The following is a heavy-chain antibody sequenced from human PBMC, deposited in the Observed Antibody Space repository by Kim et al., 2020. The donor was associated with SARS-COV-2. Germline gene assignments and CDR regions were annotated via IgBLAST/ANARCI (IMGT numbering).Heavy chain of an antibody. CDR3: ARHPDCSSTSCYILVGWFDP. CDR2: IDPSDSYT. D-gene: IGHD2-2*02. V-gene: IGHV5-10-1*01. Sequence: GESLKISCKGSGYSFTSYWISWVRQMPGKGLEWMGRIDPSDSYTNYSPSFQGHVTISADKSISTAYLQWSSLKASDTAMYYCARHPDCSSTSCYILVGWFDPWGQGTLVTVSS. CDR1: GYSFTSYW. J-gene: IGHJ5*02.